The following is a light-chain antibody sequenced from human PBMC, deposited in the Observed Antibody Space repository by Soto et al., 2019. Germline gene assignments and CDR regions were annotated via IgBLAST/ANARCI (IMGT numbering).Light chain of an antibody. CDR2: GAS. CDR3: QQYGSSPLT. Sequence: EIAMTQSSVTLSLSPLETVTFCSRASQSVSSNLAWYQQKPGQAPRLLIYGASTRATGIPDRFSGSGSGTDFTLTISRLEPEDFAVYYCQQYGSSPLTFGQGTRLEI. J-gene: IGKJ5*01. CDR1: QSVSSN. V-gene: IGKV3-20*01.